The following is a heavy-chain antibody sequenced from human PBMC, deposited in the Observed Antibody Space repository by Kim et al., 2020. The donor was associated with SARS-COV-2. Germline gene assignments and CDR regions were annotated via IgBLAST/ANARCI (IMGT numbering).Heavy chain of an antibody. D-gene: IGHD6-19*01. Sequence: SETLSLTCAVSGGSISSSNWWSWVRQPPGKGLEWIGEIYHSGSTNYNPSLKSRVTISVDKSKNQFSLKLSSVTAADTAVYYCARLGGFVPGVEWLVEGGYFDYWGQGTLVTVSS. J-gene: IGHJ4*02. CDR2: IYHSGST. V-gene: IGHV4-4*02. CDR1: GGSISSSNW. CDR3: ARLGGFVPGVEWLVEGGYFDY.